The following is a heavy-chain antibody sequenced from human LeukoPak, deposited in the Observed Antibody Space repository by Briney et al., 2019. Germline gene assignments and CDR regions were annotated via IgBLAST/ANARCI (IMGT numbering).Heavy chain of an antibody. D-gene: IGHD2-15*01. CDR2: ISDRGGST. J-gene: IGHJ6*03. Sequence: GGSLRLSCAASGFTFSSYWIHWVRQTPGKGLEWVSAISDRGGSTYYADSVKGRFTISRDNSKNTLYLQMNSLRAEDTAAYYCAKEGCSGGSCYGYYYYMDVWGKGTTVTISS. CDR1: GFTFSSYW. V-gene: IGHV3-23*01. CDR3: AKEGCSGGSCYGYYYYMDV.